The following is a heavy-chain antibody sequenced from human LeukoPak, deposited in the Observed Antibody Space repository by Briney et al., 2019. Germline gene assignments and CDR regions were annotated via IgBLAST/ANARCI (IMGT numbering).Heavy chain of an antibody. CDR2: MYHSGTT. CDR1: GGSITITNYY. V-gene: IGHV4-39*01. Sequence: PSETLSLTCSVSGGSITITNYYWGWVRHPPGKGLEWIGSMYHSGTTYYNPSLKTRLTISVDTSKNQFSLNLSAVTAADTALYFCARHRGRNGGYVFDYWGQGTLVTVSS. J-gene: IGHJ4*02. CDR3: ARHRGRNGGYVFDY. D-gene: IGHD2-8*01.